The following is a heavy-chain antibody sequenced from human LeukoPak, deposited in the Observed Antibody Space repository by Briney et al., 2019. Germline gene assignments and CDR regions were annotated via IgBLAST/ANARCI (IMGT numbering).Heavy chain of an antibody. CDR2: IKSKTEGGTT. CDR3: TTTYIVASTRKFGDY. CDR1: GFIFSNAW. J-gene: IGHJ4*02. Sequence: PGGSLRLSCAASGFIFSNAWMNWVRQAPGKGLEWVGRIKSKTEGGTTDYAAPVKGRFTISRDDSQNTVDLQISSLTAEDTAMYFCTTTYIVASTRKFGDYWGQGTLVVVSS. V-gene: IGHV3-15*01. D-gene: IGHD5-12*01.